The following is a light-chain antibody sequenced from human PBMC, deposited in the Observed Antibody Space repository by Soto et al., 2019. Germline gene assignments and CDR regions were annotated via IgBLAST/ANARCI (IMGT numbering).Light chain of an antibody. J-gene: IGKJ2*01. V-gene: IGKV1-5*03. Sequence: DIQMTQSPSTLSASVGDRATITCRASQSISTWLPWYQQKPGKAPKLLIYKASSLESGVPSRFSGSGSGTEFTLTISSLQPEDFATFYCQQYNIFPYTFGQGTKLEIK. CDR2: KAS. CDR3: QQYNIFPYT. CDR1: QSISTW.